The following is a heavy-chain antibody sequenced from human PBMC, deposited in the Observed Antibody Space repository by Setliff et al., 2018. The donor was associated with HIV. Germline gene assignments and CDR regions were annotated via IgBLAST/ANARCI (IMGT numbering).Heavy chain of an antibody. CDR3: ARGSIAAPKHYYYMNV. CDR2: IIPMFGTA. J-gene: IGHJ6*03. Sequence: SVKVSCQPSGGTFSNYAISWVRQAPGQGREWMGGIIPMFGTANYAQKFQGRVTITTDASTSTAYLAPSSLRAEDTAVYYCARGSIAAPKHYYYMNVWGKGTTVTVSS. D-gene: IGHD6-6*01. V-gene: IGHV1-69*05. CDR1: GGTFSNYA.